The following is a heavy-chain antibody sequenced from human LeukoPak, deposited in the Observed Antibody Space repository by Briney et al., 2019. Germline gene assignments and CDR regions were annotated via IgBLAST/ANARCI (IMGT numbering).Heavy chain of an antibody. Sequence: SETLSLTCTVSGGSISTYYWSWIRQPPGKGLEWIGEINHSGSTNYNPSLKSRVTISVDTSKNQFSLKLSSVTAADTAVCYCARARIAVAGPRRSKGQFDLWGRGTLVTISS. V-gene: IGHV4-34*01. CDR2: INHSGST. J-gene: IGHJ2*01. CDR3: ARARIAVAGPRRSKGQFDL. D-gene: IGHD6-19*01. CDR1: GGSISTYY.